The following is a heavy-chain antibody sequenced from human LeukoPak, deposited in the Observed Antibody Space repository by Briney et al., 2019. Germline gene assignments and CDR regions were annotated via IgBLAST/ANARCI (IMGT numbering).Heavy chain of an antibody. J-gene: IGHJ4*02. CDR3: ARDLMGIAYRGAFYY. CDR2: FDPEDGGT. Sequence: ASVNVSCKVSAYTLTELAIHWVRQAPGKGLEWMGAFDPEDGGTIYAQKFQGRITLTEDTSTDTAYMELRSLSSEDTAVYYCARDLMGIAYRGAFYYWGQGTLVTVSS. D-gene: IGHD6-13*01. CDR1: AYTLTELA. V-gene: IGHV1-24*01.